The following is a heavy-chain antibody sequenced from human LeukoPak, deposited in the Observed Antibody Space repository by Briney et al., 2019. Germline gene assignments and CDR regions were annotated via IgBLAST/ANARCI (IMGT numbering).Heavy chain of an antibody. J-gene: IGHJ4*02. CDR1: GFTFNSYA. CDR3: AKDRYSGSPRYYFDY. D-gene: IGHD1-26*01. Sequence: GGSLRLSCAASGFTFNSYAMSWVRQAPGKGLEWVSAISGSGGNTYYADSVKGRFTISRDNSKNTPYLQMNSLRAEDTAVYYCAKDRYSGSPRYYFDYWGQGTLVTVSS. V-gene: IGHV3-23*01. CDR2: ISGSGGNT.